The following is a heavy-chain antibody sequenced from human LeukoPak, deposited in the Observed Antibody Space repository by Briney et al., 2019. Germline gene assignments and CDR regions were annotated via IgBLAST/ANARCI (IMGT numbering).Heavy chain of an antibody. CDR3: ARGGPAAADY. J-gene: IGHJ4*02. Sequence: SETLSLTCAVYGGSFSGYYWSWIRQPPGKGLEWIGEINHSGSTYYNPSLKSRVTISVDRSKNQFSLKLSSVTAADTAVYYCARGGPAAADYWGQGTLVTVSS. CDR2: INHSGST. CDR1: GGSFSGYY. D-gene: IGHD6-13*01. V-gene: IGHV4-34*01.